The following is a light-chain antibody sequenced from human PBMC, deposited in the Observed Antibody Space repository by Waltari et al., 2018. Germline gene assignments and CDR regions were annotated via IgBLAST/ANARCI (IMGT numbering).Light chain of an antibody. J-gene: IGLJ2*01. CDR2: RNT. Sequence: QSVLTQPPSVSGAPGPRVTISCTGSSSNIGADYDVHWYQPIPGTAPHLLIFRNTRRPAGLPDRFAASKAGTSASLASTVLQAEDEADYYCQSYDTSLRSSVFGGGTKLTVL. V-gene: IGLV1-40*01. CDR1: SSNIGADYD. CDR3: QSYDTSLRSSV.